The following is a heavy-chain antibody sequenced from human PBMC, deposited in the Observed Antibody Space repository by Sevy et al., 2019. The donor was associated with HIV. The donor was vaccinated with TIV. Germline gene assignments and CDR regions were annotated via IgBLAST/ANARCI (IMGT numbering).Heavy chain of an antibody. Sequence: GGSLRLSCVASGFTFSSYEMNWVRQAPGKGLEWVSNISNSGSITYYEDSVKGRFTISRDNAKNSRYLQMNSLRAEDTAVYYCAREDGSRQYFQYWGQGTLVTVSS. CDR2: ISNSGSIT. CDR3: AREDGSRQYFQY. J-gene: IGHJ1*01. D-gene: IGHD6-13*01. CDR1: GFTFSSYE. V-gene: IGHV3-48*03.